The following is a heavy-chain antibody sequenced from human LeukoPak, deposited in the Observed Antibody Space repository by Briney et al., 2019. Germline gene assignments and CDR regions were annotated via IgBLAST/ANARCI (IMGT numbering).Heavy chain of an antibody. D-gene: IGHD2-15*01. CDR1: GFTFSSYS. V-gene: IGHV3-23*01. CDR3: ASQTYRGSARYHSDY. J-gene: IGHJ4*02. Sequence: PGGSLRLSCATSGFTFSSYSMTWVRQSPGKGLEWVSIINPSGDTTYYADSVKGRFTVSRDNSRNTLYLQMQSLRVEDTAVYYCASQTYRGSARYHSDYWGQGTLVTVSS. CDR2: INPSGDTT.